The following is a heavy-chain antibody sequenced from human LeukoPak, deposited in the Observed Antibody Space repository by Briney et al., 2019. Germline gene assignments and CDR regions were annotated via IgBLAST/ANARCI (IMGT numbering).Heavy chain of an antibody. CDR1: GGAFSGYY. J-gene: IGHJ4*02. CDR3: VRAMELDY. D-gene: IGHD5-18*01. CDR2: IYYSGST. V-gene: IGHV4-59*08. Sequence: SETLSLTCAVYGGAFSGYYWSWIRQPPGKGLEWIGYIYYSGSTSYNPSLKSRVTISVDTSKNQFSLKLSSVTVVDTAVYYCVRAMELDYWGQGTLVTVSS.